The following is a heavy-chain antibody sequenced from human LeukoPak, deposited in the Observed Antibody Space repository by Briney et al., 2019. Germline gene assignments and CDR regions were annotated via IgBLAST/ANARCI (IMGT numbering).Heavy chain of an antibody. CDR3: AKGSSGWYLDY. D-gene: IGHD6-19*01. J-gene: IGHJ4*02. V-gene: IGHV3-53*01. CDR1: GFTVSSNY. Sequence: GGSLRLSCAASGFTVSSNYMSWVRQAPGKGLEWVSVIYSGGSTYYADSVKGRFTISRDNSKNTLYLQMNSLRAEDTAVYYCAKGSSGWYLDYWGQGTLVTASS. CDR2: IYSGGST.